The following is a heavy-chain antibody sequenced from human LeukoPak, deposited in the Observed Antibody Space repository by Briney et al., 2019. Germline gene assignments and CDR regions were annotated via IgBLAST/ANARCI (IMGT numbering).Heavy chain of an antibody. V-gene: IGHV3-53*01. CDR1: GFTFSSNY. J-gene: IGHJ6*02. CDR3: ASSFYYYYYYGMDV. Sequence: GGSLRLSCAASGFTFSSNYMSWVRQAPGKGLEWVSVIYSGGSTYYSDSVKGRFTISRDNSKNTLYLQMNSLRAEDTAVYYCASSFYYYYYYGMDVWGQGTTVTVSS. CDR2: IYSGGST.